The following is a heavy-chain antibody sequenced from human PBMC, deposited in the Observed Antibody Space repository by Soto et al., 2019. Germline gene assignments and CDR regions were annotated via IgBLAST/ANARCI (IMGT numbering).Heavy chain of an antibody. V-gene: IGHV3-21*01. D-gene: IGHD1-26*01. Sequence: GGSLRLSCTASGFWFSGYGMNWVRQAPGKGLEWVSSISSGSSFIYYADSAKGRFTISRDNAKNSLYLQMSSLRADDTAIYYCTRVLLGGYYGSDFDFWGQGTQVTVSS. CDR3: TRVLLGGYYGSDFDF. CDR1: GFWFSGYG. CDR2: ISSGSSFI. J-gene: IGHJ4*02.